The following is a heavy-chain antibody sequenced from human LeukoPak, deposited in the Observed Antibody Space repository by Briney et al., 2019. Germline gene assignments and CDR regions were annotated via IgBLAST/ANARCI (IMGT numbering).Heavy chain of an antibody. CDR2: IYYSGST. Sequence: KPSETLSLTCTVSDGSISSYYWSWIRQPPGKGLEWIGYIYYSGSTNYNPSLKSRVTISVDTSKNQFSLKLSSVTAADTAIYYCARAVSGRFDYWGQGTLVTVSS. D-gene: IGHD6-19*01. J-gene: IGHJ4*02. CDR1: DGSISSYY. CDR3: ARAVSGRFDY. V-gene: IGHV4-59*08.